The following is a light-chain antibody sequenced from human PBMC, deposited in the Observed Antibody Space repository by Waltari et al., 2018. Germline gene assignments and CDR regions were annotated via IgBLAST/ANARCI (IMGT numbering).Light chain of an antibody. CDR2: ENI. J-gene: IGLJ1*01. CDR3: GTWDASLGGI. V-gene: IGLV1-51*02. Sequence: QSVLTQPPSVSAAPGQTVTISCSADSSKIGNNYVSWYQHFPGTAPKLLIYENIGVPSGIPDRYAGSKSGTSATLGITGLQTGDEADYYCGTWDASLGGIFGTGTKVTVL. CDR1: SSKIGNNY.